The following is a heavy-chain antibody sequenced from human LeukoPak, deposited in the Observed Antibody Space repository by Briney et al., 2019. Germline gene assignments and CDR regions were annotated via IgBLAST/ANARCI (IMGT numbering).Heavy chain of an antibody. CDR2: ISYDGSNK. Sequence: GGSLRLSCAASGFTFSSYGMHWVRQAPGKGLEWVAVISYDGSNKYYADSVKGRFTISRDNSKNTLYLQMNSLRAEDTAVYYCARAVYSSSWYDLRYYYYYGMDVWGQGTTVTVSS. J-gene: IGHJ6*02. V-gene: IGHV3-30*03. CDR1: GFTFSSYG. CDR3: ARAVYSSSWYDLRYYYYYGMDV. D-gene: IGHD6-13*01.